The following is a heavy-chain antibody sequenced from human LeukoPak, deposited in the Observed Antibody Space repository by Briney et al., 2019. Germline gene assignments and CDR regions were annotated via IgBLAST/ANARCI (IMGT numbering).Heavy chain of an antibody. D-gene: IGHD5-24*01. Sequence: GGSLRLSCAASGFTFSSYSMNWVRQAPGKGLEWVSPISSSSSYIYYADSVKGRFTISRDNAKNSLYLQMNSLRAEDTAVYYCARGGRDGYNRGVDPWGQGTLVTVSS. J-gene: IGHJ5*02. V-gene: IGHV3-21*01. CDR3: ARGGRDGYNRGVDP. CDR2: ISSSSSYI. CDR1: GFTFSSYS.